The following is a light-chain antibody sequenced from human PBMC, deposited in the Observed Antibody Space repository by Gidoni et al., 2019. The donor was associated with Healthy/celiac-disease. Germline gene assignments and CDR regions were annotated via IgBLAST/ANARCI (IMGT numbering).Light chain of an antibody. J-gene: IGKJ1*01. Sequence: EIVLTQSPAPLPLSPGERATLACRASQSVRSSLAWYQQKPGQAPRLRIYDASNRATGIPARFSGSGSGTDFTLTIRSLEPEEFAVYYCQQSSNWPWTFGQGTKVEIK. CDR2: DAS. V-gene: IGKV3-11*01. CDR1: QSVRSS. CDR3: QQSSNWPWT.